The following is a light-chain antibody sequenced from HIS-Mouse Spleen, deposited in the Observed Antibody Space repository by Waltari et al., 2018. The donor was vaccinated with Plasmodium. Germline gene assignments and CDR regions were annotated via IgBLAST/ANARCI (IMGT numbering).Light chain of an antibody. CDR3: QQYNNWSFT. Sequence: EIVMTQSPATLSVSPGERATLSCMASQSVSSNLAWYQQKPSQAPRLLIYGASTRATGIPARFSGSGSGTEFTLTISSLQSEDFAVYYCQQYNNWSFTFGPGTKVDIK. V-gene: IGKV3-15*01. CDR2: GAS. J-gene: IGKJ3*01. CDR1: QSVSSN.